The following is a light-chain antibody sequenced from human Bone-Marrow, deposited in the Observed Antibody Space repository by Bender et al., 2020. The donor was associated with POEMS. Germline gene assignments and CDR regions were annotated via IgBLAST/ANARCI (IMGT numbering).Light chain of an antibody. CDR3: QSYQSFDSPNWV. Sequence: NLTLTQPLSVSESPGKTVTISCIGSGDNIVDNYVQWYQLRPGRVPATVIFEDDQRPSGVPERFSGAIDRSSNSASLTISGLMPDDEGDYYCQSYQSFDSPNWVFGGGTKLTVL. J-gene: IGLJ3*02. CDR1: GDNIVDNY. V-gene: IGLV6-57*02. CDR2: EDD.